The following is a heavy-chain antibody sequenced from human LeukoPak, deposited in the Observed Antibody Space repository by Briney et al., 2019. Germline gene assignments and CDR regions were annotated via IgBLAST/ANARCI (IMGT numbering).Heavy chain of an antibody. V-gene: IGHV4-4*09. CDR3: ATRAGYGYMDV. CDR1: GGSTSSNY. J-gene: IGHJ6*03. CDR2: IYSTAST. Sequence: SETLSLTCTVSGGSTSSNYWSWIRQPPGKGLEWIGYIYSTASTNYNPSLRSRVSMSIDASKNQFYLKLSSGTAADTAVYYCATRAGYGYMDVWGKGTTVTVSS. D-gene: IGHD5-24*01.